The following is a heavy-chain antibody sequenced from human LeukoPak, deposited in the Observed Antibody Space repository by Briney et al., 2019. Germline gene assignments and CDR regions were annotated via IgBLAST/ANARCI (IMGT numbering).Heavy chain of an antibody. D-gene: IGHD2-15*01. CDR2: INHSGST. V-gene: IGHV4-34*01. CDR3: ARFRPGSSCLDY. CDR1: GGSFSGYY. J-gene: IGHJ4*02. Sequence: PSETLSLTCAVYGGSFSGYYWSWIRQPPGKGLEWIGEINHSGSTNYNPSLKSRVTISVDTSKNQFSLKLSSVTAADTAVYYCARFRPGSSCLDYWGQGTLVTVSS.